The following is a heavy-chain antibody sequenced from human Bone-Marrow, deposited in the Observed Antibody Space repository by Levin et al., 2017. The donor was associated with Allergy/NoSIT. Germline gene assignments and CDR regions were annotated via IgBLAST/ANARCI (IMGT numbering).Heavy chain of an antibody. Sequence: GSLRLSCAVYGGSFSGYYWSWIRQPPGKGLEWIGEINHSGSTNYNPSLKSRVTISVDTSKNQFSLKLSSVTAAATAVYYCARGRYSITMVRGVISYFDYWGQGTLVTVSS. CDR3: ARGRYSITMVRGVISYFDY. J-gene: IGHJ4*02. CDR1: GGSFSGYY. D-gene: IGHD3-10*01. V-gene: IGHV4-34*01. CDR2: INHSGST.